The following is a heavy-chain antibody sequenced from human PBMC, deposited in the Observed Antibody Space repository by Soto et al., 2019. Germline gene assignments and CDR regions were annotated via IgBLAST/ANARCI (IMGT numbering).Heavy chain of an antibody. D-gene: IGHD5-18*01. V-gene: IGHV4-30-4*01. Sequence: SETLSLTCTVSGGSISSGDYYWSWIRQPPGKGLEWIGYIYYSGTTYYNPPLKSRVTISVDTSKSQFSLKVSSVTAADTAVYYCARALIQLWPHYYYGMDVWGKGTTVTVSS. CDR1: GGSISSGDYY. CDR2: IYYSGTT. J-gene: IGHJ6*04. CDR3: ARALIQLWPHYYYGMDV.